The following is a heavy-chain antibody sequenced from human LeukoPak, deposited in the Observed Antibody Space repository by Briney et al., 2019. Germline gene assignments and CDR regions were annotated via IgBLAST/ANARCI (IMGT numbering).Heavy chain of an antibody. CDR2: IYNSAST. CDR3: ARVYFDWLHHYGMDV. CDR1: GGSVSSNSYY. J-gene: IGHJ6*02. D-gene: IGHD3-9*01. Sequence: SETLSLTCTVSGGSVSSNSYYWGWIRQPPGKGLEWIGSIYNSASTYYNPSLKSRVTISVDTSKNQFSLKLSSVTAADTAVYYCARVYFDWLHHYGMDVWGQGTTVTVSS. V-gene: IGHV4-39*07.